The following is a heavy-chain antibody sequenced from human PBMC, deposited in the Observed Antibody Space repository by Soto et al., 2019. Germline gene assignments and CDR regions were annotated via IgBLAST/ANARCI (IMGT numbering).Heavy chain of an antibody. V-gene: IGHV3-23*01. D-gene: IGHD4-17*01. CDR1: GFNFRKFA. Sequence: GGSLRLSCAASGFNFRKFAMSWVRQAPGKGLEWVSGMSERSGPPLYADSVKGRFTISRDNSKSTLYLEMNNLRPEDTAVYYCAKDQDNTDYYWIFDLWGRGTPVTAPQ. CDR2: MSERSGPP. J-gene: IGHJ2*01. CDR3: AKDQDNTDYYWIFDL.